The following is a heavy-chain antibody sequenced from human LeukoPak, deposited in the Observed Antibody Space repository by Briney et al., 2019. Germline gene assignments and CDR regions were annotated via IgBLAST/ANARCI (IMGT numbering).Heavy chain of an antibody. CDR1: GGSISSYY. J-gene: IGHJ4*02. Sequence: PSETLSLTCTVSGGSISSYYGGWIRHPPGAGLEWIGSIYYSGSTYYDPSLKSRVNISVDTSKNQFSLKLSSVTAADTAVYYCGGDGDRGGLYYGGQSTRDSVSS. CDR3: GGDGDRGGLYY. D-gene: IGHD3-22*01. CDR2: IYYSGST. V-gene: IGHV4-59*05.